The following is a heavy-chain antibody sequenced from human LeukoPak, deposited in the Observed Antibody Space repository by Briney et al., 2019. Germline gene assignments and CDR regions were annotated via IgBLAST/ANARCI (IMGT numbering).Heavy chain of an antibody. D-gene: IGHD1-26*01. CDR1: GYTFTSYG. CDR3: ASSAEGDYGMDV. V-gene: IGHV1-2*06. J-gene: IGHJ6*02. CDR2: INPNSGGT. Sequence: ASVKVSCKASGYTFTSYGISWVRQAPGQGLEWMGRINPNSGGTNYAQKFQGRVTMTRDTSTSTVYMELSSLRSEDTAVYYCASSAEGDYGMDVWGQGTTVTVSS.